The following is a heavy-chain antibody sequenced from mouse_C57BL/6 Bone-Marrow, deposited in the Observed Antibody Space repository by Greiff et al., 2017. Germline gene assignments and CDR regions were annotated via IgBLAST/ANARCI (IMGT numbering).Heavy chain of an antibody. CDR2: IYPGGGYT. CDR1: GYTFTNYW. V-gene: IGHV1-63*01. D-gene: IGHD2-2*01. CDR3: ASGRLRYAMDY. Sequence: QVQLQQSGAELVRPGTSVKMSCKASGYTFTNYWIGWAKQRPGHGLEWIGDIYPGGGYTNYNEKFKGKATLTADKSSSTAYMQFSSLTSADSAIYYCASGRLRYAMDYWGQGTSVTVSS. J-gene: IGHJ4*01.